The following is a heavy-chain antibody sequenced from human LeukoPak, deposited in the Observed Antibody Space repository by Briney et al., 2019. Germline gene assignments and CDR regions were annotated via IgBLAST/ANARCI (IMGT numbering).Heavy chain of an antibody. CDR2: INPNSGGT. V-gene: IGHV1-2*02. Sequence: GASVKVSCKTSGYSFTDYYMHWVRQAPGQGLEWMGWINPNSGGTNYAQKFQGRVTMTSDTSISTAYMDLNRLRSDDTAVYYCARGETYCSGGSCYSVPFGYWGQGTLVTVSS. CDR3: ARGETYCSGGSCYSVPFGY. J-gene: IGHJ4*02. D-gene: IGHD2-15*01. CDR1: GYSFTDYY.